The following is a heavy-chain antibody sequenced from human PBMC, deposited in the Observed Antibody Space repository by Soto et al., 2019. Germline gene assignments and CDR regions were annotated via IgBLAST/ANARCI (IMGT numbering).Heavy chain of an antibody. CDR1: GFTFSTYA. Sequence: EVQLLASGGGLVQPGGSLRLSCAASGFTFSTYAMSWVRQAPGKGLEWVSVISASGDSTFYADSVKGRFTVSRDNSRNTLYLQVISLRVEDTAVYYCAKDLRTSTNYNYGMDVWGQGTTVTVSS. CDR2: ISASGDST. J-gene: IGHJ6*02. CDR3: AKDLRTSTNYNYGMDV. V-gene: IGHV3-23*01.